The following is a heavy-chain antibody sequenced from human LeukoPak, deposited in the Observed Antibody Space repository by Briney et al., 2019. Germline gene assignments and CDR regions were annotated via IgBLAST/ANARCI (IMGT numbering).Heavy chain of an antibody. CDR2: ISPGDGRI. Sequence: ASVNVSCKASGYTFTSHSVHWVRQAPGQGLEWMGVISPGDGRITYSQRFQGGVTLTSDPSTSTVFMDLRGLRSEDTAVFYCARQQEVTADSFYYAMDVWGQGTTVTVSS. CDR1: GYTFTSHS. D-gene: IGHD2-15*01. CDR3: ARQQEVTADSFYYAMDV. V-gene: IGHV1-46*01. J-gene: IGHJ6*02.